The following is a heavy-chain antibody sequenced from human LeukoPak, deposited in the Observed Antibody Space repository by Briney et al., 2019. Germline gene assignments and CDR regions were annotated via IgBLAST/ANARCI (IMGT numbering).Heavy chain of an antibody. V-gene: IGHV4-34*01. CDR2: INHSGST. J-gene: IGHJ4*02. CDR1: GGSFSGYY. Sequence: ASETLSLTCAVYGGSFSGYYWSWIRQPPGKGLEWIGEINHSGSTNYNSSLKSRVTISVDTSKNQFSLKLSSVTAADTAVYYCARLGYCSSTSCYTRDYWGQGTLVTVSS. D-gene: IGHD2-2*02. CDR3: ARLGYCSSTSCYTRDY.